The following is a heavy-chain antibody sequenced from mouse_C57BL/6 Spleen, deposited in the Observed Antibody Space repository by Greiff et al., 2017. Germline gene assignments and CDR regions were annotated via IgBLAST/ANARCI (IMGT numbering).Heavy chain of an antibody. CDR2: INPGSGGT. Sequence: QVQLKESGAELVRPGTSVKVSCKASGYAFTNYLIEWVKQRPGQGLEWIGVINPGSGGTNYNEKFKGKATLTADKSSSTAYMQLSSLTSEDSAVYYCARRRAKDCAMDYWGKGTSVTVSS. V-gene: IGHV1-54*01. CDR1: GYAFTNYL. J-gene: IGHJ4*01. CDR3: ARRRAKDCAMDY. D-gene: IGHD1-1*01.